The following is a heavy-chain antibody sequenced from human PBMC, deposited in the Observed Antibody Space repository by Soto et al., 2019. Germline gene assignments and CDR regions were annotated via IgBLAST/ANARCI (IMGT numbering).Heavy chain of an antibody. CDR2: IYYDGSNK. CDR1: GFTFSSYS. D-gene: IGHD3-22*01. CDR3: ARDSKDDSSGYYAGFDY. J-gene: IGHJ4*02. V-gene: IGHV3-33*01. Sequence: QVQLVESGGGVVQPGRSLRLSCAVSGFTFSSYSMNWVRQAPGKGLEWVAAIYYDGSNKYYADSVRGRFTISRDNFKNTLYLHMNSLRAEDTAVYYCARDSKDDSSGYYAGFDYWGQGTLVTVSS.